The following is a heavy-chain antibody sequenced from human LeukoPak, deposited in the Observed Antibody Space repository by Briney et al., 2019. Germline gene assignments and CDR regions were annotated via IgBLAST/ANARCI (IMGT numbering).Heavy chain of an antibody. J-gene: IGHJ4*02. CDR1: GFTISSYA. V-gene: IGHV3-30-3*01. D-gene: IGHD2-2*01. CDR3: AKDLGGVVVVPAAFDY. CDR2: ISYDGSNK. Sequence: GGSLRLTCAASGFTISSYAMHWVRQAPGKGLEWVAVISYDGSNKYYADSVKGRFTSSRDNSKNTLYLQMNSLRAEDTAVFYCAKDLGGVVVVPAAFDYWGQGTLVTVSS.